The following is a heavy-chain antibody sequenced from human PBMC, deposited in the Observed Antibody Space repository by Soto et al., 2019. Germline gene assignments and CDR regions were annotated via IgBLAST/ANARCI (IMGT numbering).Heavy chain of an antibody. CDR2: INHSGST. D-gene: IGHD5-18*01. CDR3: GSGLHSSQFEP. Sequence: PSETLYLTCAVYGGSFSGFYWSWIRQPPGKGLEWIGEINHSGSTNYNPSLKSRVTISLDTSKNQFSLKLSSVTAADTAVYYCGSGLHSSQFEPRGQRTMVPVSS. CDR1: GGSFSGFY. V-gene: IGHV4-34*01. J-gene: IGHJ5*02.